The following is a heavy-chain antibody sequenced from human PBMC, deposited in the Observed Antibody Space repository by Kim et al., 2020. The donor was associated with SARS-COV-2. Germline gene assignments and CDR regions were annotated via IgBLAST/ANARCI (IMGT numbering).Heavy chain of an antibody. CDR2: IRSKAYGGTT. CDR1: GFTFGDYA. J-gene: IGHJ4*02. V-gene: IGHV3-49*03. D-gene: IGHD2-15*01. CDR3: TRGGGFVGRKFDY. Sequence: GGSLRLSCTASGFTFGDYAMSWFRQAPGEGLEWVGFIRSKAYGGTTENAASVKGRFTISRDDSKSIAYLQMNSLKTEDTAVYYCTRGGGFVGRKFDYWGQGTLVTVSS.